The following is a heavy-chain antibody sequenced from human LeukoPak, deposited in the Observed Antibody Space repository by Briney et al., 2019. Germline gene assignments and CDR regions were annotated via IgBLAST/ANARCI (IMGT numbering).Heavy chain of an antibody. V-gene: IGHV3-23*01. CDR1: KFAFSSYA. Sequence: GGSLRLSCAASKFAFSSYAMSWVRQAPGKGLEWVSAISGGGGNTYYADSVKGRFTISRDNSKNTLYLQMNSLRAEDTAVYYCGKNRYSGSLSPFDIWGQGTMVTVSS. J-gene: IGHJ3*02. CDR2: ISGGGGNT. CDR3: GKNRYSGSLSPFDI. D-gene: IGHD1-26*01.